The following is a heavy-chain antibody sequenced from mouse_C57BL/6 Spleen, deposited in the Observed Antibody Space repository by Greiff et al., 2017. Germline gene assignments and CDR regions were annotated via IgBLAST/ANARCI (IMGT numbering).Heavy chain of an antibody. J-gene: IGHJ4*01. Sequence: EVNVVESGEGLVQPGASLRLSCAASGFTFTDYYMSWVRQPPGKAPEWLALIRNKANGYTTVYTASVKGRFTISRENSQNTIYLQMNTLRAEDSATYYCVKAVGYIYAMDYWGQGTPVTVSA. CDR1: GFTFTDYY. CDR3: VKAVGYIYAMDY. V-gene: IGHV7-4*01. CDR2: IRNKANGYTT. D-gene: IGHD3-1*01.